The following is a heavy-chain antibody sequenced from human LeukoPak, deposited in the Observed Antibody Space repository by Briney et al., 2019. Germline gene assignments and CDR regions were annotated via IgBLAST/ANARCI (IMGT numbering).Heavy chain of an antibody. Sequence: PGGSLRLSCAASGFTLSSYAMSWVRQGPGKGLEWVSAISVSGNTYHADSVKGRFTISRDSYKNTLYLQMNSLRAEDAAVYYCAKAPVTTCSGAYCYPFDYWGQGTPVTVSS. J-gene: IGHJ4*02. V-gene: IGHV3-23*01. CDR1: GFTLSSYA. D-gene: IGHD2-15*01. CDR2: ISVSGNT. CDR3: AKAPVTTCSGAYCYPFDY.